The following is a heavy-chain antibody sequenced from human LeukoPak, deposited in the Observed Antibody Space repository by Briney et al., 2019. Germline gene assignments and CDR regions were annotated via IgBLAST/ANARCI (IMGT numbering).Heavy chain of an antibody. D-gene: IGHD2-21*01. J-gene: IGHJ4*02. CDR1: GFTFSNYA. Sequence: GGSLRLSCAASGFTFSNYAMAWVRQAPGKGLEWVSGISGGGGSTYYADSVKGRFTISRDNSKNTLYLQMNSLRAEDTAVYYCAKDPCGGDCYSSLYYFDYWGQGTLVTVSS. V-gene: IGHV3-23*01. CDR3: AKDPCGGDCYSSLYYFDY. CDR2: ISGGGGST.